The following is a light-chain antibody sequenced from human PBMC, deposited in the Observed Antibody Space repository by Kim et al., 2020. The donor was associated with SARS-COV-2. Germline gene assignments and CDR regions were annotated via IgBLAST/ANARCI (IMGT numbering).Light chain of an antibody. J-gene: IGKJ2*01. Sequence: VSPGDRAALSCRASQSVSSNLAWYQQKPGQAPRLLIYGASTRATGIPARFSGSGSGTEFTLTISSLQSEDFAVYYCQQYNNWTPYTFGQGTKLEI. CDR3: QQYNNWTPYT. CDR1: QSVSSN. CDR2: GAS. V-gene: IGKV3-15*01.